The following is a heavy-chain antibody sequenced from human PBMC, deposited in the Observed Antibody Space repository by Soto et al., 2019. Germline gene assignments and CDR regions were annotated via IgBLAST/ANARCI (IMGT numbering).Heavy chain of an antibody. CDR2: ISDSGSS. CDR1: GGSISSGRFY. CDR3: ARTTFYDIFTAYYSLFDY. J-gene: IGHJ4*02. Sequence: QVQLQESGPGLVKPSQTLTLTCTVSGGSISSGRFYWSWIRQHPGKGLEWIGHISDSGSSYYNPSLESLVTISVATSENQFSLRLSAVTAADTAVYFCARTTFYDIFTAYYSLFDYWGQGTKVTVSS. D-gene: IGHD3-9*01. V-gene: IGHV4-31*01.